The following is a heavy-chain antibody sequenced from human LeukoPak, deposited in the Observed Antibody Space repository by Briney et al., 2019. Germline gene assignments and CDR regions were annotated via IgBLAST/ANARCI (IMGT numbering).Heavy chain of an antibody. V-gene: IGHV3-30*04. CDR2: ISYDGSNK. J-gene: IGHJ4*02. D-gene: IGHD5-24*01. Sequence: GGSLRLSCAASGFTFSSYALHWVRQAPGKGLEWVAVISYDGSNKYYADSVKGRFTISRDNSKNTLYLQMNSLRADDTAVYYCARRPERWLQLVGGEDWGQGTLVTVSS. CDR3: ARRPERWLQLVGGED. CDR1: GFTFSSYA.